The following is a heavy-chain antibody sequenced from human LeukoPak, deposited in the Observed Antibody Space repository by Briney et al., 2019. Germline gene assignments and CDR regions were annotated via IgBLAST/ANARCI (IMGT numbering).Heavy chain of an antibody. J-gene: IGHJ4*02. V-gene: IGHV3-30*02. D-gene: IGHD6-13*01. CDR2: ISSYGTNK. CDR3: AKDYGSSWSLDY. CDR1: GFTFSYYA. Sequence: GGSLRLSCAASGFTFSYYAMHWVRQAPGKGLEWVAVISSYGTNKYYADSVKGRFTVSRENSKNTLYLQMNSLRAEDTAVYYCAKDYGSSWSLDYWGQGTLVTVSS.